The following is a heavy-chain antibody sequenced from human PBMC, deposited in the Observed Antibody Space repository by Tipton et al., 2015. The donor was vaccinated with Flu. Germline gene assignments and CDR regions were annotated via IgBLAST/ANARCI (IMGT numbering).Heavy chain of an antibody. D-gene: IGHD2-2*01. CDR3: ARDGCSSTSCSYFWFDP. V-gene: IGHV4-4*07. CDR1: GGSISSYY. Sequence: TLSLTCTVSGGSISSYYWSWIRQPAGKGLEWIGRIYTSGSTNYNPSLKSRVTMSVDTSKNQFSLKLSSVTAADTAVYYCARDGCSSTSCSYFWFDPWGQGTLVTVSS. CDR2: IYTSGST. J-gene: IGHJ5*02.